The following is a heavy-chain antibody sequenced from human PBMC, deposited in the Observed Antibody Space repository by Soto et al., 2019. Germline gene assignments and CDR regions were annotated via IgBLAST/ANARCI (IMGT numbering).Heavy chain of an antibody. CDR2: IIPILGIA. CDR3: ARELGRSGWNYYYYYMDV. V-gene: IGHV1-69*04. Sequence: GASVKVSCKASGGTFSSYTISCVRQAPGQGLEWMGRIIPILGIANYAQKFQGRVTITADKSTSTAYMELSSLRSEDTAVYYCARELGRSGWNYYYYYMDVWGKGTTVTVSS. D-gene: IGHD6-19*01. J-gene: IGHJ6*03. CDR1: GGTFSSYT.